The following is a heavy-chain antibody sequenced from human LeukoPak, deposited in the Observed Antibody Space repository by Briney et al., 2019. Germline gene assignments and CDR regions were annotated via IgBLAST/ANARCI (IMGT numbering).Heavy chain of an antibody. J-gene: IGHJ4*02. CDR1: GGSISTTNYY. Sequence: SETLSLTCTVSGGSISTTNYYWGWIRQPPGKGLEWIGTIYYSGTTFYNPSLKSRITMSVDTSKNQFSLDLSSVTAADTAVYYCARGVWGLDYWGQGTLVTVSS. CDR2: IYYSGTT. D-gene: IGHD3-16*01. CDR3: ARGVWGLDY. V-gene: IGHV4-39*02.